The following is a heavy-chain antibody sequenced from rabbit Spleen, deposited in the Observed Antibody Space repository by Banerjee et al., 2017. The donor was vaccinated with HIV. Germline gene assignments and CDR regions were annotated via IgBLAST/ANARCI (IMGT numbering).Heavy chain of an antibody. CDR1: GFSFSSSYD. D-gene: IGHD8-1*01. CDR3: ARDTGSSFSSYGMDL. V-gene: IGHV1S45*01. J-gene: IGHJ6*01. CDR2: IYTGNGKT. Sequence: QEQLVESGGGLVKPGASPTLTCTASGFSFSSSYDMCWVRQAPGKGLEWIGCIYTGNGKTYYAGWAKGRFTCSKTSSTTVTLQMTSLTVADTATYFCARDTGSSFSSYGMDLWGPGTLVTVS.